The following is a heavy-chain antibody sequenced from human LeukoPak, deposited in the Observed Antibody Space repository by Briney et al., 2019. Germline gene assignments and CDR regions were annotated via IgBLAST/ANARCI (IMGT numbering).Heavy chain of an antibody. CDR3: ARTGLDTAMAFDY. V-gene: IGHV3-48*03. D-gene: IGHD5-18*01. J-gene: IGHJ4*02. CDR2: ISSSGSTI. CDR1: GFTFSSYE. Sequence: GGSLRLSCAASGFTFSSYEMNWVRQAPGKGLEWVSYISSSGSTIYYADSVKGRFTTSRDNAKNSQYLQMNSLRDEDTAVYYCARTGLDTAMAFDYWGQGTLVTVSS.